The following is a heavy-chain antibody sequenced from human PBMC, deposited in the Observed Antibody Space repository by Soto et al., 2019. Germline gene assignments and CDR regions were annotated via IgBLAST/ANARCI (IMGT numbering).Heavy chain of an antibody. CDR2: IYYSGST. CDR3: ARDRCSGGSCYSDY. J-gene: IGHJ4*02. V-gene: IGHV4-59*01. CDR1: GGSISSYY. Sequence: SETLSLTCTVSGGSISSYYWIWIRQPPGRGLEWIGYIYYSGSTNYNPSLKSRVTISVDTSKNQFSLKLSSVTAADTAVYYCARDRCSGGSCYSDYWGQGTLVTVSS. D-gene: IGHD2-15*01.